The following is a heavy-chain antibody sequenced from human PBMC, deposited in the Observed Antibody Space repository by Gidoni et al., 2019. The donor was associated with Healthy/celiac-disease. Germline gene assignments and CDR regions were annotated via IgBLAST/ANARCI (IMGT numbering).Heavy chain of an antibody. Sequence: QVQLVESGGGVVQPGRSLRLSCAASGFTFSSYGMHWARQAPGKGLEWVAVISYDGSNKYYADSVKGRFTISRDNSKNTLYLQMNSLRAEDTAVYYCARDQGYSYGYGPLDYWGQGTLVTVSS. CDR3: ARDQGYSYGYGPLDY. V-gene: IGHV3-30*03. D-gene: IGHD5-18*01. CDR1: GFTFSSYG. J-gene: IGHJ4*02. CDR2: ISYDGSNK.